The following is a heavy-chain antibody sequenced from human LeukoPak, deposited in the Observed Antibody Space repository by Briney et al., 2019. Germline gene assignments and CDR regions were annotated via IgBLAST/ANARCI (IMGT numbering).Heavy chain of an antibody. Sequence: SETLSLTCTVSGGFISSYYWSWIRQPPGKGLEWIGYIYYSGSTNYNPSLKSRVTISVDTSKNQFSLKLSSVTAADTAVYYCGMSGYYYYYMDVWGKGTTVTVSS. CDR1: GGFISSYY. D-gene: IGHD3-3*01. CDR2: IYYSGST. J-gene: IGHJ6*03. CDR3: GMSGYYYYYMDV. V-gene: IGHV4-59*01.